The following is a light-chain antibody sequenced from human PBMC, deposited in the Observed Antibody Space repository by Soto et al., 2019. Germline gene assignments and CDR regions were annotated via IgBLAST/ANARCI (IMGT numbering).Light chain of an antibody. J-gene: IGLJ2*01. V-gene: IGLV2-23*01. CDR2: EGS. CDR1: SSDVGSYNL. CDR3: CSYSGSSTLV. Sequence: QSALTQPASVSGSPGQSITIYCTGTSSDVGSYNLVSWYQQHPGKAPKLMIYEGSKRPSGVSNRFSGSKSGNTASLTISGLQAEGEADYYFCSYSGSSTLVFGGGTKLTVL.